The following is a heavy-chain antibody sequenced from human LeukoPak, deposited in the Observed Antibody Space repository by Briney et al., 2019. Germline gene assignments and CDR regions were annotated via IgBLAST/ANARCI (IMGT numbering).Heavy chain of an antibody. CDR2: IYTTRST. CDR3: ARGGTVNYYYIDV. CDR1: GGSISSYY. D-gene: IGHD4-11*01. Sequence: PSETLSVSCTASGGSISSYYLSWIRQPAGQGLEWIGRIYTTRSTNYNPSIMSRVTMSVDTSKSQFSLKLSSVTAADTAVYYCARGGTVNYYYIDVWGKGTTVTVSS. V-gene: IGHV4-4*07. J-gene: IGHJ6*03.